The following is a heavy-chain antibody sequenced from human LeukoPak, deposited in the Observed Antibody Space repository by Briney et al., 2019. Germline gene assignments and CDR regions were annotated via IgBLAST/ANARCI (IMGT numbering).Heavy chain of an antibody. CDR2: IISDGSTT. J-gene: IGHJ4*02. V-gene: IGHV3-74*01. Sequence: GGSLRLSCAASGXTFSSYWIHWVRQAPGKGQVWVSRIISDGSTTSYADSVKGRFTISRDTAENTLYLQMNSPRADDTAVYYCARISYDSSGYYDYWGQGALVTVSS. CDR1: GXTFSSYW. D-gene: IGHD3-22*01. CDR3: ARISYDSSGYYDY.